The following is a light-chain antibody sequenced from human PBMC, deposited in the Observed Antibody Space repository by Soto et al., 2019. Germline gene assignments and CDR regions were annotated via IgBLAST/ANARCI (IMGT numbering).Light chain of an antibody. CDR1: QSLLYSSNNKTY. CDR3: QQYYSDFFT. CDR2: WAS. Sequence: DIVMTQSPDSLTVSLGERATINCKSSQSLLYSSNNKTYLAWYQHRPGQSPKMLIFWASARESGVPDRFAGSGSETDFTLTISSLQAEDAAVYYCQQYYSDFFTVGQGTRLEIK. V-gene: IGKV4-1*01. J-gene: IGKJ2*01.